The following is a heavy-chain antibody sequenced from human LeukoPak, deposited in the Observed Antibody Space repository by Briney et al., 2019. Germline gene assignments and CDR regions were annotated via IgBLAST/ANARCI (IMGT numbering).Heavy chain of an antibody. CDR1: GGSFSGYY. V-gene: IGHV4-34*01. CDR3: ARHFAAYYDFWSGTPGDNWFDP. Sequence: SETLSLTCAVYGGSFSGYYWSWIRQPPGKGLEWIGEINHSGSTNYNPSLKSRVTISVDTSKNQFSLKLSSVTAADTAVYYCARHFAAYYDFWSGTPGDNWFDPWGQGTLVTVSS. CDR2: INHSGST. J-gene: IGHJ5*02. D-gene: IGHD3-3*01.